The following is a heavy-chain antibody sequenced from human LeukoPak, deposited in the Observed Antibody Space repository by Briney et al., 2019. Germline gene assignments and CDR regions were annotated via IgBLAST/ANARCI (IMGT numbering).Heavy chain of an antibody. CDR2: VYQSGTT. CDR1: GFSISSGHY. Sequence: KPSETLSLTCTVSGFSISSGHYWGWVRQPPGAGLEWIGIVYQSGTTYYNPSLKSRVTTSVDMSKNQFSLRLRPVTAADTAVYYCARIFIRNGYSSYFDCWGQGTLVTVSS. D-gene: IGHD5-18*01. V-gene: IGHV4-38-2*02. CDR3: ARIFIRNGYSSYFDC. J-gene: IGHJ4*02.